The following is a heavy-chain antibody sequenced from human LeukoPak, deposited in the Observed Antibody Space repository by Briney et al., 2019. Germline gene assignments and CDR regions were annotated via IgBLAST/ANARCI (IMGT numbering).Heavy chain of an antibody. CDR2: ISSSSSYI. CDR3: ARGMGLVGATWPPGNFDY. CDR1: GFTFSSYS. V-gene: IGHV3-21*01. D-gene: IGHD1-26*01. Sequence: PGGSLRLSCAASGFTFSSYSMNWVRQAPGKGLEWVSSISSSSSYIYYADSVKGRFTISRDNAKNSLYLQMNSLRAEDTAVYYCARGMGLVGATWPPGNFDYWGQGTLVTVSS. J-gene: IGHJ4*02.